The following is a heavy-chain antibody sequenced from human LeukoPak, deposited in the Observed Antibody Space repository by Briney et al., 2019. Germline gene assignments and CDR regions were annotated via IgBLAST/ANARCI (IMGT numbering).Heavy chain of an antibody. J-gene: IGHJ4*02. CDR2: ISLSGHT. CDR3: ARGYCSSTSCLPFDY. CDR1: GGSITTTNY. D-gene: IGHD2-2*01. Sequence: SETLSLTCGVSGGSITTTNYWSWVRQPPGQGLEWIGEISLSGHTNYNPSLKSRVTLSVDTSKNQFSLKLSSVTAADTAVYYCARGYCSSTSCLPFDYWGQGTLVTVSS. V-gene: IGHV4-4*02.